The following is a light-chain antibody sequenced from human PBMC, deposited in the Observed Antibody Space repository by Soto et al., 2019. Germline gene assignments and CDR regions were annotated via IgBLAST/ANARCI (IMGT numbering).Light chain of an antibody. J-gene: IGLJ3*02. Sequence: QSVLTQPPSASGTPGQRVTISRSGSDSNIGSNSVNWYQHLPGMAPKLLTHSNDHRPSGVADRFSGSKSGTSASLAISGLQSEDEADYYCAAWDDILNGWVFGGGTKLTVL. CDR2: SND. V-gene: IGLV1-44*01. CDR3: AAWDDILNGWV. CDR1: DSNIGSNS.